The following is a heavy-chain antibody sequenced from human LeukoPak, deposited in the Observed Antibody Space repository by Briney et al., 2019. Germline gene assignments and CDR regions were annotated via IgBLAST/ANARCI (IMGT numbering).Heavy chain of an antibody. J-gene: IGHJ4*02. Sequence: SQTLSLTCAISGDSVSSNSATWNWIRQSPSIGLEWLGRTYYRSKWNNDYAVSVKSRIIIDPDTSKNQFSLQLNSVTPEDTAMYYCARGGIAVAGLDYWGQGILVTVSS. D-gene: IGHD6-19*01. CDR3: ARGGIAVAGLDY. CDR1: GDSVSSNSAT. V-gene: IGHV6-1*01. CDR2: TYYRSKWNN.